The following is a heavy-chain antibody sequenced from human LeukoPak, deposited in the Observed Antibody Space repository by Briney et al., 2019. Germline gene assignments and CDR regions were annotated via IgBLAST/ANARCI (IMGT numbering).Heavy chain of an antibody. Sequence: GGSLRLSCAVSGFTFSRYSMNWVRQAPGKGQEWVSFISTSSSYIYYADSVKGRFTISRDNAKNSLYLQMNSLRAEDTAVYYCARDGSIPWGYYMDVWGKGTTVTISS. CDR1: GFTFSRYS. CDR2: ISTSSSYI. CDR3: ARDGSIPWGYYMDV. V-gene: IGHV3-21*01. D-gene: IGHD2-2*02. J-gene: IGHJ6*03.